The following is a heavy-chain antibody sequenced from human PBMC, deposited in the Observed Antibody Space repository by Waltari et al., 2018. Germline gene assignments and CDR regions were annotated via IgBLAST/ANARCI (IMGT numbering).Heavy chain of an antibody. CDR3: ARHLPYVTGVYYGLDV. CDR1: GFTLSSYS. CDR2: ISPDSNYI. V-gene: IGHV3-21*01. D-gene: IGHD1-1*01. J-gene: IGHJ6*02. Sequence: EVQLVESGGGLVKPGGSLRLSCAASGFTLSSYSMDWVRQAPGKGLECVSSISPDSNYIYYPDSLKGRFTVSRDNAMNSLYLQMNSLRAEDTAVYYCARHLPYVTGVYYGLDVWGQGTTVTVA.